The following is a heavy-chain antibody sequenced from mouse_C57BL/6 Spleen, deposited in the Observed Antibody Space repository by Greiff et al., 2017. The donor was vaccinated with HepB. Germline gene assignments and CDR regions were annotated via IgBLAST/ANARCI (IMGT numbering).Heavy chain of an antibody. D-gene: IGHD2-5*01. CDR1: GYAFSSSW. J-gene: IGHJ2*01. CDR2: IYPGDGDT. V-gene: IGHV1-82*01. Sequence: VQLQQSGPELVKPGASVKISCKASGYAFSSSWMNWVKQRPGKGLEWIGRIYPGDGDTNYNGKFKGKATLTADKSSSTAYMQLSSLTSEDSAVYFCARHYRNYVLFDYWGQGTTLTVSS. CDR3: ARHYRNYVLFDY.